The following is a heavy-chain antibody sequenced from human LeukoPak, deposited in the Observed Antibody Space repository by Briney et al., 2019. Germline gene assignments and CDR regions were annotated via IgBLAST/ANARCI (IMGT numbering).Heavy chain of an antibody. J-gene: IGHJ6*02. CDR1: GFSFGDYG. Sequence: GGSLRLSCSASGFSFGDYGMSWVRQAPGKGLEWVSYISSSSSYTNYADSVKGRFTISRDNTKNSLYLQMNSLRAEDTAVYYCARDYYGSGSYYKIPYYYGMDVWGQGTTVTVSS. V-gene: IGHV3-11*05. D-gene: IGHD3-10*01. CDR2: ISSSSSYT. CDR3: ARDYYGSGSYYKIPYYYGMDV.